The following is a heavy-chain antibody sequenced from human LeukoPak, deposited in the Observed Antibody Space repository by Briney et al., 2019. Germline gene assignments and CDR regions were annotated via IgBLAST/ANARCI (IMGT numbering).Heavy chain of an antibody. V-gene: IGHV4-34*01. CDR2: INHSGST. CDR1: GGSFSGYY. CDR3: ARGHCSGYDCYFDY. J-gene: IGHJ4*02. D-gene: IGHD5-12*01. Sequence: SETLSLTCAVYGGSFSGYYWSWNRQPPGKGLEWIGEINHSGSTNYNPSLKSRVTISVDTSKNQFSLKLSSVTAADTAVYYCARGHCSGYDCYFDYWGQGTLVTVSS.